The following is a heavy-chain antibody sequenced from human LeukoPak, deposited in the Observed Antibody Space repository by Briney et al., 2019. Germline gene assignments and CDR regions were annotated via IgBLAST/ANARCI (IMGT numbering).Heavy chain of an antibody. J-gene: IGHJ3*02. D-gene: IGHD2-2*01. CDR2: IYSGGST. CDR3: ASPRMAYCSSTSCLDAFDI. V-gene: IGHV3-53*01. CDR1: GFTVSSNY. Sequence: GGSLRLSCAASGFTVSSNYMNWVRQAPGKGLEWVSVIYSGGSTYYADSVKGRFTISRDNSKNTLYLQMNSLRAEDTAVYYCASPRMAYCSSTSCLDAFDIWGQGTMVTVSS.